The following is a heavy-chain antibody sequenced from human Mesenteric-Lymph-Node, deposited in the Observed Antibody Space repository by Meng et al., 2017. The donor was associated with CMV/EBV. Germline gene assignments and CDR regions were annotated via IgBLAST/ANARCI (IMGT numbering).Heavy chain of an antibody. V-gene: IGHV4-59*01. Sequence: SETLSLTCDIVGDSRIKFYWTWIRQPPGKRLEWIGHICYRGSTNYNPSLKSRVTISIDTSKEQFSLKLSSVTAADTAIYYCARGFWSGFYTSFDPWGQGTLVTVSS. J-gene: IGHJ5*02. CDR1: GDSRIKFY. CDR3: ARGFWSGFYTSFDP. D-gene: IGHD3-3*01. CDR2: ICYRGST.